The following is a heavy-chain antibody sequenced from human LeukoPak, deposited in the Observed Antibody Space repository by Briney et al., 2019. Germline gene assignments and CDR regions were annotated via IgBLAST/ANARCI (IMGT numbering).Heavy chain of an antibody. Sequence: ASVKVSCKASGYTFTGYYMHWVRQATGQGLEWMGWMNPNSGNTGYAQKFQGRVTMTRNTSISTAYMELSSLRSEDTAVYYCARDSPQDYYYYMDVWGKGTTVTISS. CDR2: MNPNSGNT. V-gene: IGHV1-8*02. J-gene: IGHJ6*03. D-gene: IGHD4-11*01. CDR3: ARDSPQDYYYYMDV. CDR1: GYTFTGYY.